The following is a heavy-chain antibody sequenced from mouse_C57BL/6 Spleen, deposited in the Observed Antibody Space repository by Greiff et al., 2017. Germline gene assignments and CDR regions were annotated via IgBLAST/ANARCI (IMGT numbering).Heavy chain of an antibody. V-gene: IGHV1-72*01. D-gene: IGHD2-4*01. CDR3: ERYGGYDYDGYYAMDY. CDR1: GYTFTSYW. Sequence: QVQLQQPGAELVKPGASVKLSCKASGYTFTSYWMHWVKQRPGRGLEWIGRIDPTSGDTKYHAKFKSKATLTVDKPASTGDMQLSSLTSEYSAVYYCERYGGYDYDGYYAMDYWGQGTSVTVSS. J-gene: IGHJ4*01. CDR2: IDPTSGDT.